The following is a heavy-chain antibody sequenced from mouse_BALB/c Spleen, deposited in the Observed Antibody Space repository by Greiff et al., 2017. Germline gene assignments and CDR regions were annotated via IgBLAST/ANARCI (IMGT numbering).Heavy chain of an antibody. V-gene: IGHV5-17*02. Sequence: EVQLVESGGGLVQPGRSRKLSCAASGFTFSSFGMHWVRQAPEKGLEWVAYISSGSSTIYYADTVKGRFTISRDNPKNTLFLQMTSLRSEDTAMYYCARWSYWYFDVWGAGTTVTVSS. CDR2: ISSGSSTI. J-gene: IGHJ1*01. CDR3: ARWSYWYFDV. CDR1: GFTFSSFG.